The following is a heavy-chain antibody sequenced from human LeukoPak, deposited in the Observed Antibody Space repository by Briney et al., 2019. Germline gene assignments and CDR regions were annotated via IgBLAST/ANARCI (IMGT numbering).Heavy chain of an antibody. CDR3: ARRGYYYGSGSSFDP. Sequence: GESLKISCKGSGYDFTTYWIGWVRQMPGKGLEWMGVIYPADSDTTYSPSFQGQVTISADKSTSTAYLQWSSLKASDTAMYYCARRGYYYGSGSSFDPWGQGTLVTVSS. CDR2: IYPADSDT. V-gene: IGHV5-51*01. D-gene: IGHD3-10*01. CDR1: GYDFTTYW. J-gene: IGHJ5*02.